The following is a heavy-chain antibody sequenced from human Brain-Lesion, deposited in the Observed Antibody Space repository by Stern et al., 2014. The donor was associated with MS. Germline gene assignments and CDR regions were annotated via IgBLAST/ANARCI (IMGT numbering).Heavy chain of an antibody. J-gene: IGHJ4*02. V-gene: IGHV3-43D*03. CDR2: ISWDGGSN. CDR1: GFTFDDYG. CDR3: AKDIGDSSGYLDY. D-gene: IGHD3-22*01. Sequence: EVQLVESGGVVVQPGGSLRLSCAASGFTFDDYGMHWVRQAPGKGLEWVSLISWDGGSNYYADSVKGRFTISRDNSKNSLYLQMNSLGAEDTALYYCAKDIGDSSGYLDYWGQGTLVTVSS.